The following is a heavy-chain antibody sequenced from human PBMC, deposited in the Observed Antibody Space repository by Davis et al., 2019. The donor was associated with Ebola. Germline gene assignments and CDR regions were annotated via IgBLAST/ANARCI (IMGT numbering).Heavy chain of an antibody. CDR2: ISYDGSNK. CDR3: AKDTDKGAVAPLPYFDY. D-gene: IGHD6-19*01. J-gene: IGHJ4*02. CDR1: GFTFSSYG. Sequence: GESLKTPCAASGFTFSSYGMHWVRQAPGKGLEWVAVISYDGSNKYYADSVKGRFTISRDNSKNTLYLQMNSLRAEDTAVYYCAKDTDKGAVAPLPYFDYWGQGTLVTVSS. V-gene: IGHV3-30*18.